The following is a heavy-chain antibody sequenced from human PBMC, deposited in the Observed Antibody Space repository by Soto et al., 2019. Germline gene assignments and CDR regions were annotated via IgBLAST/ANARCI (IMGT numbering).Heavy chain of an antibody. J-gene: IGHJ4*02. V-gene: IGHV4-39*01. CDR2: IYYSGST. CDR1: GGSISSSSYY. D-gene: IGHD3-16*02. CDR3: ARRSIALPTYYFDY. Sequence: QLQLQESGPGLVKPSETLSLTCTVSGGSISSSSYYWGWIRQPPGKGLEWIGSIYYSGSTYYNPSLKSRVTISVDTSKNQFSLKLSSVTAADTAVYYCARRSIALPTYYFDYWGQGTLVTVSS.